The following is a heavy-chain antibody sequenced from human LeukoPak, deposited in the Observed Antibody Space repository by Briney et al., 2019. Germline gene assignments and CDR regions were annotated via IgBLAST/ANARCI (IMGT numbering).Heavy chain of an antibody. D-gene: IGHD1-7*01. Sequence: GASVKVSCKASGYTFADYIISWVRQAPGQGLEWMGWISAYTDNTNYAQKLQGRVTMTTDTSTSTAYMELRSLRSDDTAVYYCARAVLGGTIIHQYYYYMDGWGKGTTVTISS. V-gene: IGHV1-18*01. CDR2: ISAYTDNT. CDR1: GYTFADYI. CDR3: ARAVLGGTIIHQYYYYMDG. J-gene: IGHJ6*03.